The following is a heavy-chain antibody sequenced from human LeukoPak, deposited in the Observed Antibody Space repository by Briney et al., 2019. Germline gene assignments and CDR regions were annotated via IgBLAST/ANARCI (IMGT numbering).Heavy chain of an antibody. J-gene: IGHJ4*02. V-gene: IGHV3-23*01. CDR1: GFTFSDYY. CDR2: ISGSGGST. D-gene: IGHD6-13*01. CDR3: AKDHGIAAAGTTGCFDY. Sequence: GGSLRLYCAASGFTFSDYYMSWIRQAPGKGLEWVSAISGSGGSTYYADSVKGRFTISRDNSKNTLYLQMNSLRAEDTAVYYCAKDHGIAAAGTTGCFDYWGQGTLVTVSS.